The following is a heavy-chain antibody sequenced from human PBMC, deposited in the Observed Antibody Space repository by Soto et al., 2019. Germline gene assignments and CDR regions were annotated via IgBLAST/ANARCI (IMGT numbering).Heavy chain of an antibody. J-gene: IGHJ4*02. V-gene: IGHV3-23*01. D-gene: IGHD6-19*01. CDR1: GFNFKKFA. CDR2: MSCCGGST. CDR3: AKADGEQWLIPHLDN. Sequence: EVHLLESGGGVVQPGGSLRLSCVASGFNFKKFAMAWVRQAPGEGLEWVSGMSCCGGSTSYADSVKGRFSTARADSRNTLSLHVNGLRVQDPAPYFCAKADGEQWLIPHLDNWGQGTLVTVS.